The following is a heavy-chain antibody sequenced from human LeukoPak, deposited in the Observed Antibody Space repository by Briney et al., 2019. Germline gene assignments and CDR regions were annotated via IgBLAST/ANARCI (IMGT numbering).Heavy chain of an antibody. V-gene: IGHV5-51*01. CDR2: IDPSDSDT. Sequence: GESLKISCKASGYSFTSYWIGWVRQMPGKGLEWMGIIDPSDSDTRYTPSFQGQVTIPADKSFSTAYLQWSSLKASDTAMYYCARRSYGGKDFDYWGQGTLVTVSS. D-gene: IGHD4-23*01. CDR1: GYSFTSYW. CDR3: ARRSYGGKDFDY. J-gene: IGHJ4*02.